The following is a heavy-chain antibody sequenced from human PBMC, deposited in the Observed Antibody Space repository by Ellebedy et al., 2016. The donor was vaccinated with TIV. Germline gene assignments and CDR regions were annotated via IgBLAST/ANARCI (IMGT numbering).Heavy chain of an antibody. Sequence: SQTLSLTCAISGDSVSSNSAAWNWIRQSPSRGLEWLGRTYYRSKWYNDYAVSVKSRITINPDTSKNQFSLQLNSVTPEDTAVYYCARENVGLLAVAGYGHFDYWGQGTLVTVSS. J-gene: IGHJ4*02. CDR2: TYYRSKWYN. CDR1: GDSVSSNSAA. D-gene: IGHD6-19*01. V-gene: IGHV6-1*01. CDR3: ARENVGLLAVAGYGHFDY.